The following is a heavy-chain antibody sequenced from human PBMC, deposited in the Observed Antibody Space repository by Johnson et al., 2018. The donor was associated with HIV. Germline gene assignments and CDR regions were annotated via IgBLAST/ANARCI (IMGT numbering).Heavy chain of an antibody. Sequence: EVQLMESGGGLVQPGGSLRLSCAASEFTVNTNYMTWVRQAPGKGLEWVSVIFSGGITYYADSVRGRFTISRDNSKNTLYLQMNSLRAEDTAVYYCARACRDGYTCDAFDIWDQGTMVTVSS. CDR1: EFTVNTNY. J-gene: IGHJ3*02. V-gene: IGHV3-66*01. CDR2: IFSGGIT. CDR3: ARACRDGYTCDAFDI. D-gene: IGHD5-24*01.